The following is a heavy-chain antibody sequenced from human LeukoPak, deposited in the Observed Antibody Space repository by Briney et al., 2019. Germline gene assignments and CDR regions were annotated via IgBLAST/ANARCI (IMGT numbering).Heavy chain of an antibody. CDR3: AKVGEMATIYDAFDI. Sequence: GGCLRHSRVASGCTFSRHVRCWVRQAPGKGQEWVSGMNGRAGSTYYADSVKGRFNISRDNYKNTLYLQMRSLKAEDTAVYYFAKVGEMATIYDAFDIWGQGTMVTVSS. D-gene: IGHD5-24*01. CDR1: GCTFSRHV. V-gene: IGHV3-23*01. CDR2: MNGRAGST. J-gene: IGHJ3*02.